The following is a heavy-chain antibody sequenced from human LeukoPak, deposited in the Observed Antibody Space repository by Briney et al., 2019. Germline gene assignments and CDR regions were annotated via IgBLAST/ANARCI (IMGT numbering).Heavy chain of an antibody. J-gene: IGHJ5*02. CDR2: IYYSGST. Sequence: SETLSLTCTVSGGSISSSSYYWGWIRQPPGKGLEWIGSIYYSGSTYYNPSLKSRVTISVDTSKNQFSLKLSSVTAADTAVYYCARDLPGSGWYGGDWFDPWGQGTLVTVSS. V-gene: IGHV4-39*07. CDR1: GGSISSSSYY. D-gene: IGHD6-19*01. CDR3: ARDLPGSGWYGGDWFDP.